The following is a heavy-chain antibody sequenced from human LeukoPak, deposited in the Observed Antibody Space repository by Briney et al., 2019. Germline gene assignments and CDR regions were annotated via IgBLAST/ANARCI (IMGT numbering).Heavy chain of an antibody. CDR1: GGSLSSSSYY. CDR2: INHSGRT. J-gene: IGHJ5*02. CDR3: ARGGVYCSGGSCDAGFDP. V-gene: IGHV4-39*07. Sequence: SETLSLTCTVPGGSLSSSSYYWGWIRQPPGKGLEWIGEINHSGRTNYNPSLKSRVTISVDTSKNQFSLKLSSVTAADTAVYYCARGGVYCSGGSCDAGFDPWSQETLVTVSS. D-gene: IGHD2-15*01.